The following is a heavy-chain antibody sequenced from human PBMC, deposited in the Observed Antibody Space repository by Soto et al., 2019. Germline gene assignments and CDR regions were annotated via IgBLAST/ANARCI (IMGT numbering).Heavy chain of an antibody. CDR2: IYYSGST. J-gene: IGHJ4*02. V-gene: IGHV4-59*01. CDR3: AIDRHQKYGSGSYREYYFDY. D-gene: IGHD3-10*01. Sequence: SETLSLTCTVSGGSISSYYWSWIRQPPGKGLEWIGYIYYSGSTNYNPSLKSRVTISVDTSKNQFSLKLSSVTAADTAVYYCAIDRHQKYGSGSYREYYFDYWGQGTLVTVS. CDR1: GGSISSYY.